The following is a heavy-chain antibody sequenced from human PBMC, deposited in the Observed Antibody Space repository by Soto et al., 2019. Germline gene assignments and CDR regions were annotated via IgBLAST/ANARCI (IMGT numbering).Heavy chain of an antibody. CDR2: VFWDDDK. CDR1: GFSLSTRGVG. Sequence: QITLKQSGPTLVKPTQTLTLTCSFSGFSLSTRGVGVGWIRQPPGKALEWLALVFWDDDKRYSPSLRSRLTITKDTSKNQVVLTMTNMDPVDTATYYCAHTQDYDDSGVYYFWFDPWGQGTLVTVSS. D-gene: IGHD3-22*01. V-gene: IGHV2-5*02. J-gene: IGHJ5*02. CDR3: AHTQDYDDSGVYYFWFDP.